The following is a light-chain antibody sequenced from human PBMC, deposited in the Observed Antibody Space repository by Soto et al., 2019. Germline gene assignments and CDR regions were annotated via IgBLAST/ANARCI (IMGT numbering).Light chain of an antibody. CDR1: SSNIGAGYD. J-gene: IGLJ1*01. CDR3: QSYDISLIGDV. Sequence: QPVLTQPPSVSGAPGQRVTISCTGSSSNIGAGYDVHWYQQLPGTAPKLLIFGNNNRPSGVPDRFSGSKSGTSASLAITGLQAEDEADYYCQSYDISLIGDVFGAGTKLTVL. CDR2: GNN. V-gene: IGLV1-40*01.